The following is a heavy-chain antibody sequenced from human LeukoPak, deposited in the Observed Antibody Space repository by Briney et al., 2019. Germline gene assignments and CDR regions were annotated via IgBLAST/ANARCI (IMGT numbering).Heavy chain of an antibody. J-gene: IGHJ4*02. Sequence: PGRSLRLSCAASGFTFSSYAMHWVRQAPGKGLEWVAVISYDGSNKYYADSVKGRFTISRDNSKNTLYLQMNSLRAEDTAVYYCARGATSCYFDYWGQGTLVTVSS. V-gene: IGHV3-30*04. CDR1: GFTFSSYA. D-gene: IGHD1-26*01. CDR2: ISYDGSNK. CDR3: ARGATSCYFDY.